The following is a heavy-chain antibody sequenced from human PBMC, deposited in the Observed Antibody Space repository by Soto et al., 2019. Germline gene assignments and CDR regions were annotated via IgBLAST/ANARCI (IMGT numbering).Heavy chain of an antibody. V-gene: IGHV4-30-4*01. Sequence: SETLSLTCTVSGGSISSGDYYWSWIRQPPGKGLGWIGYIYYSGSTYYNPSLKSRVTISVDTSKNQFSLKLSSVTAADTAVYYCARVDYGWYAFDIWGQGTMVT. D-gene: IGHD4-17*01. CDR1: GGSISSGDYY. CDR2: IYYSGST. J-gene: IGHJ3*02. CDR3: ARVDYGWYAFDI.